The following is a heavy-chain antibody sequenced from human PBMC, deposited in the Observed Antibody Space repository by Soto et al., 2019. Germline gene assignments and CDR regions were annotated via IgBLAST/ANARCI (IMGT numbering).Heavy chain of an antibody. CDR1: CGSISSDY. CDR2: IYYSGST. CDR3: ARDRGVTTVGWFDP. J-gene: IGHJ5*02. D-gene: IGHD4-17*01. Sequence: SETLSVTCTVSCGSISSDYWSWIRQPPGKGLEWIGYIYYSGSTNYNPSLKSRVTISVDTSKNQFSLKLSSVTAADTAVYYCARDRGVTTVGWFDPWGQGTLVTVSS. V-gene: IGHV4-59*01.